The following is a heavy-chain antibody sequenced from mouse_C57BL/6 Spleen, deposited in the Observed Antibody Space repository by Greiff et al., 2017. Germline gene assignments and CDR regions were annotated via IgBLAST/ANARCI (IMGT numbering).Heavy chain of an antibody. CDR3: ASHYYGSSYYAMDY. CDR1: GFSLTSYG. V-gene: IGHV2-2*01. D-gene: IGHD1-1*01. Sequence: VQVVESGPGLVQPSQSLSITCTVSGFSLTSYGVHWVRQSPGKGLEWLGVIWSGGSTDYNAAFISRLSISKDNSKSQVFFKMNSLQADDTAIYYCASHYYGSSYYAMDYWGQGTSVTVSS. J-gene: IGHJ4*01. CDR2: IWSGGST.